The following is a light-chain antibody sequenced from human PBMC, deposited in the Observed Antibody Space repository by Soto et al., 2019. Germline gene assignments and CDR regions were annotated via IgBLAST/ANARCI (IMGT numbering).Light chain of an antibody. J-gene: IGKJ3*01. CDR3: QQYGSSPPST. CDR1: QSVSSSY. CDR2: GAS. Sequence: EIVLTQSPGTLSLSPGERATLSCRASQSVSSSYLACYQQKPGQAPRLLIYGASSRATGIPDRFSGSGTGTDFTLTISRLKPEDLAVYYCQQYGSSPPSTFGPGNKVDIK. V-gene: IGKV3-20*01.